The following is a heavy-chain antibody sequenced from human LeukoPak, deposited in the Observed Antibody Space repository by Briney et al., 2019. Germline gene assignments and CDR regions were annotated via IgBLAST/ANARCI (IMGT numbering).Heavy chain of an antibody. Sequence: GASVKVSCKASGYTFTSYEINWVRQATGQGLEWMGWMNPNSGNTGYAHKVQGRVTMTRNTSISTVYMELNSLRSEDTAVYYCARTLGDSSGYYDYYYYMDVWGKGTRVSVSS. CDR3: ARTLGDSSGYYDYYYYMDV. J-gene: IGHJ6*03. CDR1: GYTFTSYE. CDR2: MNPNSGNT. V-gene: IGHV1-8*01. D-gene: IGHD3-22*01.